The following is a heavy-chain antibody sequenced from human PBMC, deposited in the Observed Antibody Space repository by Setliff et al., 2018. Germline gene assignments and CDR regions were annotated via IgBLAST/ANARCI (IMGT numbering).Heavy chain of an antibody. J-gene: IGHJ6*03. D-gene: IGHD5-18*01. Sequence: SVKVSCKASGGTFSNYGISWVRQAPGQGLEWMGGTIPMFGSTNYAQKFQDRVTIITDESTSTAYMELSSLRIEDTAVYYCAREGVDTRSSTDYRYYMDVWGKGTTVTVSS. V-gene: IGHV1-69*05. CDR1: GGTFSNYG. CDR3: AREGVDTRSSTDYRYYMDV. CDR2: TIPMFGST.